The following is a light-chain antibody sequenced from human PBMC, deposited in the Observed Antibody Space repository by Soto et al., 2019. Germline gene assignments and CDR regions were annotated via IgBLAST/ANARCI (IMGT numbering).Light chain of an antibody. V-gene: IGLV2-23*01. CDR2: EGS. J-gene: IGLJ3*02. CDR1: SSDVGSYNL. Sequence: QSALTQPASVSGSPGQSITISCTGTSSDVGSYNLVSWYQQHPGKAPKLMIYEGSKRPSGVSNRFSGSKSGNTAYLPISGLQAEDEADYYCCSYAGSSPWVFGGGTKLTVL. CDR3: CSYAGSSPWV.